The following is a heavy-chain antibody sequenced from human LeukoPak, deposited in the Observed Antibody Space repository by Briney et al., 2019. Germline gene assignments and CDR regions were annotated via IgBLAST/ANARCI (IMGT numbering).Heavy chain of an antibody. CDR3: ARGDGSGSYPFDY. CDR2: IYYSGST. D-gene: IGHD3-10*01. V-gene: IGHV4-59*01. J-gene: IGHJ4*02. CDR1: GGSISGYY. Sequence: SETLSLTCTVSGGSISGYYWSWIRQPPGKGLEWIGYIYYSGSTNYNPSLKSRVTISVDTSKNQFSLKLNSVTAADTAVYYCARGDGSGSYPFDYWGQGTLVTVSS.